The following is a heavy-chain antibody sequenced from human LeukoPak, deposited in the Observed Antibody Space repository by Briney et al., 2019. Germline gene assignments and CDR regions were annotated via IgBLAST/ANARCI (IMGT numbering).Heavy chain of an antibody. Sequence: GASVKVSCKASGYTFNAYYMHWVRQAPGQGLEWMGWINPDSGGTNYAQKFQGRVTLTRDTSTSTTHMELSRLRTDDTAVYFCAKDRRTISDYYYFYYMDVWGKGTTVTLSS. CDR2: INPDSGGT. CDR3: AKDRRTISDYYYFYYMDV. D-gene: IGHD1-14*01. CDR1: GYTFNAYY. J-gene: IGHJ6*03. V-gene: IGHV1-2*02.